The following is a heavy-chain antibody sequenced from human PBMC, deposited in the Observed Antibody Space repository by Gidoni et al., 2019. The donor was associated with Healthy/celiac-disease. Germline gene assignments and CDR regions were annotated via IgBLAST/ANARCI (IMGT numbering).Heavy chain of an antibody. Sequence: EVQLVESGGGLVQPGGSLRLSCADSGFTFSSYDMHWVRQAKGKGPEWVSAIGTAGDPYYPGSVKGRFTISRENAKNSLYLQMNSLRAGDTAVYYCARCPNPLNRDWYFDLWGRGTLVTVSS. CDR3: ARCPNPLNRDWYFDL. J-gene: IGHJ2*01. CDR1: GFTFSSYD. CDR2: IGTAGDP. V-gene: IGHV3-13*05.